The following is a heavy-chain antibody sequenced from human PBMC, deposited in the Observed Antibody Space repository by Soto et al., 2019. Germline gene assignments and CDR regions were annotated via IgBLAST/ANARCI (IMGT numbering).Heavy chain of an antibody. D-gene: IGHD2-8*01. V-gene: IGHV1-69*13. J-gene: IGHJ6*02. Sequence: SEKVSCKASGDVFRSYGINWVRQAPGQGLEWMGGIIPISGTTNYAQKFQGRVAITADESTDTVYMELSRLRSEDTAVYFCARVRCFNGLCHTADYGMDVWGQGTTVTVSS. CDR1: GDVFRSYG. CDR3: ARVRCFNGLCHTADYGMDV. CDR2: IIPISGTT.